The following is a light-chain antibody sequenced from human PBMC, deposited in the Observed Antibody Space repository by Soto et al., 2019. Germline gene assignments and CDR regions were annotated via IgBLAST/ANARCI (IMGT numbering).Light chain of an antibody. CDR3: LQDSNYPWS. CDR1: QSISSY. V-gene: IGKV1-39*01. J-gene: IGKJ1*01. Sequence: DIQMTQSPSSLSASVGDRVTITCRASQSISSYLNWYQQKPGKAPKLLIYAASSLQSGVPSRSSGSGSGTDFTLTISSLQPDDFATYYCLQDSNYPWSFGQGTKVDIK. CDR2: AAS.